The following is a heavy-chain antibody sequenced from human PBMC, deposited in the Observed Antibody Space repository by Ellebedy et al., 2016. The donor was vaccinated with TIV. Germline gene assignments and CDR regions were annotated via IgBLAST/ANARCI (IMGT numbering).Heavy chain of an antibody. CDR2: IYHSGST. Sequence: MPSETLSLTCTVSGDSISSSNWWSWVRQPPGKGLEWIGEIYHSGSTNYNPSFKRRVSMSVDKSKNQFSLKLSSVIAADTAVYYCARRQAYDDFEYTFDIWGQGTMVTVSS. CDR1: GDSISSSNW. V-gene: IGHV4-4*02. J-gene: IGHJ3*02. CDR3: ARRQAYDDFEYTFDI. D-gene: IGHD4-17*01.